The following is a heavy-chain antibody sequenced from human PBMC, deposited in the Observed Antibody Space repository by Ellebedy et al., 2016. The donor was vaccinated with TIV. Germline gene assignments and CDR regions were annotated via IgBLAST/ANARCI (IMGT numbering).Heavy chain of an antibody. CDR2: IWYDGSNK. V-gene: IGHV3-33*01. J-gene: IGHJ4*02. CDR3: AREVPHIASAALDY. D-gene: IGHD6-13*01. CDR1: GFTFRTYG. Sequence: GGSLRLXCAASGFTFRTYGMHWVRQAPGKGLEWLAVIWYDGSNKYYADSVKGRFTIFRDNSKNTLYLQLNSLRVEDTAVYYCAREVPHIASAALDYWGQGTLVTVSS.